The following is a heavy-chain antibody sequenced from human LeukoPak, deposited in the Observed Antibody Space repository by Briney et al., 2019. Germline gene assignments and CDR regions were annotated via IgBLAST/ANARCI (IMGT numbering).Heavy chain of an antibody. Sequence: ASVKVSCTASGYTFTSYDINWVRQATGQGLEWMGWMNPNSGNTGYAQKFQGRVTITRNTSISTAYMELSSLRSEDTAVYYCARGLDDSSGYYADYWGQGTLVTVSS. V-gene: IGHV1-8*03. CDR1: GYTFTSYD. D-gene: IGHD3-22*01. J-gene: IGHJ4*02. CDR3: ARGLDDSSGYYADY. CDR2: MNPNSGNT.